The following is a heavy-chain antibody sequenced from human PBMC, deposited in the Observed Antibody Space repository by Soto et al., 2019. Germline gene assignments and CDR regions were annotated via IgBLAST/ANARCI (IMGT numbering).Heavy chain of an antibody. CDR3: ASPNTYYYDSRTQAFDY. CDR2: IIPIFGTA. D-gene: IGHD3-22*01. Sequence: SVKVSCKASGGTFSSYAISWVRQAPGQGLEWMGGIIPIFGTANYAQKFQGRVTITADESTSTAYMELSSLRSEDTAVYYCASPNTYYYDSRTQAFDYWGQRTLVTVSS. V-gene: IGHV1-69*13. J-gene: IGHJ4*02. CDR1: GGTFSSYA.